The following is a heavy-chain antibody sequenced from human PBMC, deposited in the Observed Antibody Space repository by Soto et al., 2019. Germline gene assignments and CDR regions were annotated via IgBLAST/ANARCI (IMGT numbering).Heavy chain of an antibody. J-gene: IGHJ6*02. CDR1: GYTFTSYG. CDR2: ISAYNGNT. D-gene: IGHD3-10*01. Sequence: QDQLVQSGAEVKKPGASVKVSCKAAGYTFTSYGISWVRQAPGQGLERMGWISAYNGNTNYAQKLQGRVTMTTDTSTSTAYMELRSLRSDDTAVYYCARNVVRGVKLLSGMDVWGQGTTVTVSS. V-gene: IGHV1-18*01. CDR3: ARNVVRGVKLLSGMDV.